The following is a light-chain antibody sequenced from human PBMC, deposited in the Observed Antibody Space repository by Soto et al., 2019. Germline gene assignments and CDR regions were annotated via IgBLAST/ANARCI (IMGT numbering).Light chain of an antibody. CDR3: QQSYSTLRHT. CDR2: AAS. Sequence: DIQMTQYPSSLSASVGDRVTITCRASQSISSYLSWYQQKPGKAPKLLIYAASSLQSGVPSRFSGSGSGTDFTLTISSLQPEDFATYYCQQSYSTLRHTFGQGTKLEIK. V-gene: IGKV1-39*01. CDR1: QSISSY. J-gene: IGKJ2*01.